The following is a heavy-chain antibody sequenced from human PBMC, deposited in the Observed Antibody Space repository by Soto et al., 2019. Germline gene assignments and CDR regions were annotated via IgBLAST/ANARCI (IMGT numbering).Heavy chain of an antibody. Sequence: PSETLSLTCAVYGGSFSGYYWSWIRQPPGKGLEWIGEFNHSGSTNYNPSLKSRVTISVDTSKNQFSLKLSSVTAADTAVYYCASLRGEWLLYRYYYYGMDVWGQGTTVTVSS. D-gene: IGHD3-3*01. CDR2: FNHSGST. V-gene: IGHV4-34*01. J-gene: IGHJ6*02. CDR3: ASLRGEWLLYRYYYYGMDV. CDR1: GGSFSGYY.